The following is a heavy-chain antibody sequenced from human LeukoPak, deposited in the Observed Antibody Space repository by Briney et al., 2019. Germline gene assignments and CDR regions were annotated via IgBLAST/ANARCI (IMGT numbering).Heavy chain of an antibody. CDR2: IYYGGST. V-gene: IGHV4-59*08. CDR1: GGSISSYY. J-gene: IGHJ4*02. CDR3: ARHAGPPEYFDD. Sequence: SETLSLTCTVSGGSISSYYWSWIRQPPGKGLEWIGYIYYGGSTNYNPSLKSRVTISVDTSKNQFSLKLSSVTAADTAVYYCARHAGPPEYFDDWGQGTLVTVSS.